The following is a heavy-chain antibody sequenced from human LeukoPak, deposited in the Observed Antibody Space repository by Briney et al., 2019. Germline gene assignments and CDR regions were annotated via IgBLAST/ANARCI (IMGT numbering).Heavy chain of an antibody. V-gene: IGHV3-21*01. D-gene: IGHD3-22*01. CDR3: ARDPKYYYDSSGYLG. J-gene: IGHJ4*02. CDR1: GFTFSSYS. Sequence: GGSLRLSCAASGFTFSSYSMNWVRQAPGKGLEWVSSISSSSSYIYYADSVKGRFTISRDNAKNSLYLQMNSLRAEDTAVYYCARDPKYYYDSSGYLGGGQGTLVTVSS. CDR2: ISSSSSYI.